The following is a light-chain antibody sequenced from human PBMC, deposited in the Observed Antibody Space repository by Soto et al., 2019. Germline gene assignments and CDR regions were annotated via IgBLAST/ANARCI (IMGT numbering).Light chain of an antibody. CDR2: DAS. V-gene: IGKV3-11*01. Sequence: EIVLTQSPATLSLSPGERATLSCRASQSIGLAIAWYQHKPGQAPRLLIFDASQRATGIPARFSASGSGTDFTLTISDVQPEDFALYYCHQRQSWPRTFGQGTKVDIK. J-gene: IGKJ1*01. CDR3: HQRQSWPRT. CDR1: QSIGLA.